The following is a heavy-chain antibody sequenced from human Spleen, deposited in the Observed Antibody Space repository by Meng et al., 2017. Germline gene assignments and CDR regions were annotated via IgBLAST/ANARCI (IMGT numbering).Heavy chain of an antibody. CDR2: IYWDDDK. CDR3: AHRLRYRNNQYYFDY. Sequence: SGPTLVKPTQTLTLTCTFSVFSLSTNGVGVGWIRQPPGKALEWLVVIYWDDDKSYSPSLRSRLTITKDTSKNQVVLTMTNMDPVDTATYYCAHRLRYRNNQYYFDYWGQGILVTVSS. J-gene: IGHJ4*02. V-gene: IGHV2-5*02. D-gene: IGHD1-14*01. CDR1: VFSLSTNGVG.